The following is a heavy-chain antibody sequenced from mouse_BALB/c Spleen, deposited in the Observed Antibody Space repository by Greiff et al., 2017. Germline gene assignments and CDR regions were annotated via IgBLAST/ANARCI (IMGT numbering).Heavy chain of an antibody. J-gene: IGHJ4*01. CDR3: ARYRYDYAMDY. CDR2: INSNGGST. CDR1: GFSFSSLG. D-gene: IGHD2-14*01. Sequence: EVKLVESGGGLVQPGGSRKLSCAASGFSFSSLGVHWVRQAPEKGLELGATINSNGGSTYYPDSVKGRFTISRDNAKNTLYLQMSSLKSEDTAMYYCARYRYDYAMDYWGQGTSVTVSS. V-gene: IGHV5-6-3*01.